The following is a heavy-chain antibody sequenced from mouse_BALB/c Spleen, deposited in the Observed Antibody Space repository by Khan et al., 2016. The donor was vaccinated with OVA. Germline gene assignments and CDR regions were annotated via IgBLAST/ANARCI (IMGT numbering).Heavy chain of an antibody. J-gene: IGHJ2*01. Sequence: EVQLQESGPGLVKPSQSLSLTCTVTGYAITSDYAWNWIRQFPGNKLEWMGYIKYSGSTSYNPSLKSRISITRDTSKNQFFLQLNPVTNEDTATYYCARSGTISTVVVTDFDFWGQGTTLTVSS. D-gene: IGHD1-1*01. CDR3: ARSGTISTVVVTDFDF. CDR2: IKYSGST. V-gene: IGHV3-2*02. CDR1: GYAITSDYA.